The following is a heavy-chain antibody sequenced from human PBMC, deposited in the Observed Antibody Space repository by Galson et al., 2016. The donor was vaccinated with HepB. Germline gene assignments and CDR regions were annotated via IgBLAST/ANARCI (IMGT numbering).Heavy chain of an antibody. V-gene: IGHV2-5*02. CDR1: GFSLTNGGVG. D-gene: IGHD1-7*01. CDR2: IYWDDDK. CDR3: ARSPGTAIFDY. J-gene: IGHJ4*02. Sequence: PALVKPTQTLTLTCTFTGFSLTNGGVGVGWIRQPPGKALEWLALIYWDDDKRYSPSLKNRLTITKDTSKNQVVLVMANMDPVDTGTYYCARSPGTAIFDYWGQGSLVLVSS.